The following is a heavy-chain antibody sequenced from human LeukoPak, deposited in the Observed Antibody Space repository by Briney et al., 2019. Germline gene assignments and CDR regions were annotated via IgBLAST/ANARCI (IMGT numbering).Heavy chain of an antibody. CDR2: INRSGST. V-gene: IGHV4-34*01. CDR1: GGSFSGYY. D-gene: IGHD5-18*01. Sequence: SETLSLTCAVYGGSFSGYYWSWIRQPPGKGLEWIGEINRSGSTNYNPSLKSRVTISVDTSKNQFSLKLSSVTAADTAVYYCARGRGYSYGYCWFDPWGQGTLVTVSS. CDR3: ARGRGYSYGYCWFDP. J-gene: IGHJ5*02.